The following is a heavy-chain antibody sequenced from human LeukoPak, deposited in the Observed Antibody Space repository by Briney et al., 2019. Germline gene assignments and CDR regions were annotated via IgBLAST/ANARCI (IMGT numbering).Heavy chain of an antibody. CDR2: IYYSGST. D-gene: IGHD3-22*01. CDR1: GGCISSYY. Sequence: SETLSLTCTVSGGCISSYYWSWIRQPPGKGLEWIGYIYYSGSTNFNPSLKSRVTISVDTSENQFSLKLSSVTAADTAVYYCARMAFYYDSSGIYYFDYWGQGTLVTVSS. J-gene: IGHJ4*02. CDR3: ARMAFYYDSSGIYYFDY. V-gene: IGHV4-59*01.